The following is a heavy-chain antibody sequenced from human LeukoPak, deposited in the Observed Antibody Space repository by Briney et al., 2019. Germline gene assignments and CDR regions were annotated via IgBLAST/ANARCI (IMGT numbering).Heavy chain of an antibody. CDR1: GFTFSSYA. CDR3: ARGGPNSSGWYFDY. CDR2: ISYDGSNK. D-gene: IGHD6-19*01. Sequence: GGSLRLSCAASGFTFSSYAMHWVRQAPGKGLEWVAVISYDGSNKYYADSVKGRFTISRDNSKNTLYLQMNSLRAEDTAVYYCARGGPNSSGWYFDYWGQETLVAVSS. J-gene: IGHJ4*02. V-gene: IGHV3-30-3*01.